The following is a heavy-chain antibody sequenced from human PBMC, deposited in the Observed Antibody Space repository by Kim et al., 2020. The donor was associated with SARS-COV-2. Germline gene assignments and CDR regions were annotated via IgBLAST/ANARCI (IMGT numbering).Heavy chain of an antibody. Sequence: GGSLRFSCAASGFTFSSYAMSWVRQAPGKGLEWVSAISGSGGSTYYADSVKGRFTISRDNSKNTLYLQMNSLRAEDTAVYYCAKDLPGPAYYDILTGRVSLGGMDVWGQGTTVTVSS. CDR1: GFTFSSYA. CDR2: ISGSGGST. D-gene: IGHD3-9*01. CDR3: AKDLPGPAYYDILTGRVSLGGMDV. J-gene: IGHJ6*02. V-gene: IGHV3-23*01.